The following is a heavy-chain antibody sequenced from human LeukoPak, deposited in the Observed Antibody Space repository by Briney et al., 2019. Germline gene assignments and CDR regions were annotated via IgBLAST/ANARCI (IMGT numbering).Heavy chain of an antibody. CDR3: AKDIGERGYKDY. D-gene: IGHD5-18*01. V-gene: IGHV3-43*02. J-gene: IGHJ4*02. CDR2: ISGDGGTT. CDR1: GFTFNDYG. Sequence: GGSLRLSCAASGFTFNDYGMHWVRQAPGKGLEWVSLISGDGGTTYYADSVKGRFTISRDNSKNSLYLQMNSLRTEDTAFYYCAKDIGERGYKDYWGQGTLVTVSS.